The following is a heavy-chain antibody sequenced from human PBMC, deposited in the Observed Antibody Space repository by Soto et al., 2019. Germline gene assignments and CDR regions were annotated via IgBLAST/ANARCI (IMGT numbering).Heavy chain of an antibody. V-gene: IGHV1-46*01. J-gene: IGHJ6*02. CDR2: INPSGGST. CDR1: GYTFTSYY. D-gene: IGHD6-6*01. CDR3: ARDPPYSSSSNYYYGMDV. Sequence: ASVKVSCKASGYTFTSYYMHWVRQAPGQGLEWMGIINPSGGSTSYAQKYKGRVTMTRDTSTSTDYMELSSLRSEDTAVYYCARDPPYSSSSNYYYGMDVWGQGTTVTVSS.